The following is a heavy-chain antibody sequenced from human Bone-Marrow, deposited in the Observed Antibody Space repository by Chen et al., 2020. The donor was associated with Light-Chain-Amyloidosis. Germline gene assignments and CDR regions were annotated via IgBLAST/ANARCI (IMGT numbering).Heavy chain of an antibody. CDR3: ARGHYGSGSYYADAFDT. CDR2: IRTSSSRI. D-gene: IGHD3-10*01. J-gene: IGHJ3*02. V-gene: IGHV3-21*06. Sequence: EVQLVESGGGLVQPGGSLRLSCATSGFNFSSFGMSWVRQAPGKGLEWVSTIRTSSSRILSDSVKGRFTISRDDATNSLFLQMNSLRVEDTAVYYCARGHYGSGSYYADAFDTWGQGTMVTVS. CDR1: GFNFSSFG.